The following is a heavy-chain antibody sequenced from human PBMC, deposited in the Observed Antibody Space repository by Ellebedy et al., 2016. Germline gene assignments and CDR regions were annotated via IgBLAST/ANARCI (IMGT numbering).Heavy chain of an antibody. CDR2: IIPIFGTA. D-gene: IGHD1-26*01. CDR1: GGTFSSYG. V-gene: IGHV1-69*13. CDR3: ANVIVGATGYFDY. J-gene: IGHJ4*02. Sequence: SVKVSXKASGGTFSSYGISWVRQAPGQGLEWMGGIIPIFGTANYAQKFQGRVTITADESTSTAYMELRSLRSEGTAVYYCANVIVGATGYFDYWGQGTLVTVSS.